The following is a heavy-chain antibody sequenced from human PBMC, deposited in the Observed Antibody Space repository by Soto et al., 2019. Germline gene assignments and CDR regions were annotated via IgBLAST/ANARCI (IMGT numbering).Heavy chain of an antibody. CDR2: IXPXXGXX. CDR1: GYPFPNYG. CDR3: ARGIATGQLDP. Sequence: GASVKVSCKASGYPFPNYGIHWVRQAPGQRLEXXGXIXPXXGXXXSSQKFQDRVIITRDTSASTAYMDLSSLRSEDTAVYYCARGIATGQLDPWGQGTLVTVSS. V-gene: IGHV1-3*01. D-gene: IGHD2-15*01. J-gene: IGHJ5*02.